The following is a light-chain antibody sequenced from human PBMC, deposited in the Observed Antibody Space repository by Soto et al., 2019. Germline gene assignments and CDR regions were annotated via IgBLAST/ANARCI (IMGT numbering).Light chain of an antibody. CDR1: QSISSY. CDR2: AAS. CDR3: HQTAANPRT. Sequence: DIQMNESPSSLSAYVGDTVTITCRASQSISSYLNWYQKKPGKAPKLLIHAASSLHSGVPSTISGSGSGTKFALTISSLQPEDGATYCRHQTAANPRTFAQGAKLDNK. V-gene: IGKV1-39*01. J-gene: IGKJ1*01.